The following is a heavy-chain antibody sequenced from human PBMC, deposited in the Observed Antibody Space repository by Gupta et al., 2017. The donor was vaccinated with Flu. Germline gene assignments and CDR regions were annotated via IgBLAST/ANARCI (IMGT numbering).Heavy chain of an antibody. CDR3: AKGGQQLVYYYYGMDV. Sequence: QVQLVESGGGVVQPGRSLRLSCAASGFTFSSYGMPWVRPAPGKGLEWVAVKSYEGSNKYYAYSVKGRFTISRDNSKNTLYLQMNSLRAEDTAVYYCAKGGQQLVYYYYGMDVWGQGTTVTVSS. CDR1: GFTFSSYG. J-gene: IGHJ6*02. V-gene: IGHV3-30*18. CDR2: KSYEGSNK. D-gene: IGHD6-13*01.